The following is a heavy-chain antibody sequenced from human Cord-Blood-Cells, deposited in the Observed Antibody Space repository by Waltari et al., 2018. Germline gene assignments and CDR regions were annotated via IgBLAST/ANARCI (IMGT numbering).Heavy chain of an antibody. V-gene: IGHV4-38-2*02. J-gene: IGHJ2*01. D-gene: IGHD6-13*01. CDR3: ALTTPGIAAAGIGYFDL. CDR2: IYHSGIT. CDR1: GYSISSGYY. Sequence: QVQLQESGPGLVKPSETLSLTCTVSGYSISSGYYWGWLRQPPGKGLEWIGSIYHSGITYYNPSLKSRVTISVDTSKNQFSLKLSSVTAADTAVYYCALTTPGIAAAGIGYFDLWGRGTLVTVSS.